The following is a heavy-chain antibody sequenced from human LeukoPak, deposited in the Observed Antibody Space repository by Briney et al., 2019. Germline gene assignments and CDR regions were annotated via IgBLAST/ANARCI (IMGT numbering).Heavy chain of an antibody. CDR3: ASFDYGDYVYDY. J-gene: IGHJ4*02. V-gene: IGHV4-59*01. CDR2: IYYSGST. D-gene: IGHD4-17*01. CDR1: GGSISSYY. Sequence: SETLSLTCTVSGGSISSYYWSWIRQPPGKGLEWIGYIYYSGSTNCNPSLKSRVTISVDTSKNQFSLKLSSVTAADTAVYYCASFDYGDYVYDYWGQGTLVTVSS.